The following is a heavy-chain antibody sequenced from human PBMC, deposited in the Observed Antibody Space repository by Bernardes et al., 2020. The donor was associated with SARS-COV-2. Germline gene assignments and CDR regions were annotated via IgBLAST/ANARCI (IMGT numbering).Heavy chain of an antibody. CDR2: ISSSCSTI. Sequence: GSLRLSCAASGFTFSDYYMSWIRQAPGKGLEWVSYISSSCSTIYYADSVKGRFTISRDNAKNSLYLQMNSLRAEDTAVYYCARADGYYYDSSTYNWFDPWGQGTLVTVSS. CDR3: ARADGYYYDSSTYNWFDP. CDR1: GFTFSDYY. V-gene: IGHV3-11*01. J-gene: IGHJ5*02. D-gene: IGHD3-22*01.